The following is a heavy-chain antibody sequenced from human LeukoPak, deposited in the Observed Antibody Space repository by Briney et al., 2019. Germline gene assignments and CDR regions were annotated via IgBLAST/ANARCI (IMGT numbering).Heavy chain of an antibody. D-gene: IGHD3-16*02. Sequence: SETLSLTCTVSGGSISSYYWSWIRQPPGKGLEWIGYIYYTGGTNYNPSLKSRVTISENTSRNQVSLKMSSVTVADTAVYYCARDRYAGWFDPWGQGTLVAVSS. J-gene: IGHJ5*02. CDR2: IYYTGGT. CDR3: ARDRYAGWFDP. CDR1: GGSISSYY. V-gene: IGHV4-59*01.